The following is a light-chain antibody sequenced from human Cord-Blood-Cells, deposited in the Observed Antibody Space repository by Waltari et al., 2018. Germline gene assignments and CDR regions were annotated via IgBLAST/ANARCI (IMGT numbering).Light chain of an antibody. CDR3: QQYDNLPWT. CDR2: DAS. Sequence: DIQMTQSPSSLSASVLDRVTITCQASQDISNYLNWYQQKPGKAPKLLIYDASNLETGVPSRFSGSGSGTDFTFTISSLQPEDIATYYCQQYDNLPWTFGQGTKVEIK. V-gene: IGKV1-33*01. J-gene: IGKJ1*01. CDR1: QDISNY.